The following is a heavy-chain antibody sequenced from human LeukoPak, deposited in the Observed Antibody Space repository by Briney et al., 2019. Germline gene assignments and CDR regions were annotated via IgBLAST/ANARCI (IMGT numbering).Heavy chain of an antibody. V-gene: IGHV3-7*01. CDR2: MNGDGRER. CDR3: ARDRGYSNFDF. Sequence: GGSLRLSCTASGFAFSNYWMAWVRQAPGKGREWVANMNGDGRERNYVDSVMGRFIISRDNAQDSLYLQMHSLRAEDTAVYYCARDRGYSNFDFWGQGSLLTVSS. CDR1: GFAFSNYW. J-gene: IGHJ4*02. D-gene: IGHD4-11*01.